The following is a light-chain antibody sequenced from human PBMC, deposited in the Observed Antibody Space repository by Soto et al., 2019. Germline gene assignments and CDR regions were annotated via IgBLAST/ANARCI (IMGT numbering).Light chain of an antibody. CDR3: QQANTGPLT. J-gene: IGKJ4*01. CDR2: AAS. Sequence: DIQMTQSPSFVSASVGDGVTITCRASQRISTWLAWYQQKPGKAPKLLIYAASTSHSGVPSRFRGSGSGTDFTLTIRSLQPEDFATYYCQQANTGPLTFGGGTKVEIK. CDR1: QRISTW. V-gene: IGKV1-12*01.